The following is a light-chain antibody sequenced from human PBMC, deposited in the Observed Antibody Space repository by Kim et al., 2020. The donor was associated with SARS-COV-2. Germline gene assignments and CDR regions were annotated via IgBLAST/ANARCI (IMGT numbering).Light chain of an antibody. Sequence: PGETVTITCGSSTGAVTSGHDPYWFQQNPGQAPRTLIYHTSNKQSWTPARFSGSLVGGKAALTLSGAQPEDEAEYYCLLSYSGARVFGGGTQLTVL. CDR2: HTS. V-gene: IGLV7-46*01. CDR1: TGAVTSGHD. CDR3: LLSYSGARV. J-gene: IGLJ3*02.